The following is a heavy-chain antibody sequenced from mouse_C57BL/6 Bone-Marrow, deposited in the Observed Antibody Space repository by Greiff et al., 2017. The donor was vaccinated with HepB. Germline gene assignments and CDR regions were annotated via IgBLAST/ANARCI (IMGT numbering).Heavy chain of an antibody. J-gene: IGHJ4*01. V-gene: IGHV1-53*01. CDR3: GRKGAQAIEMDY. CDR1: GYTFTSYW. D-gene: IGHD3-2*02. Sequence: QVQLQQPGTELVQPGASVKLSCKASGYTFTSYWMHWVKQRPGQGLEWIGNINPSNGGTHYNEKFKSKATLTVDKSSSTAYMQLSSLTSEDSAVYYGGRKGAQAIEMDYWGKGTSVTVSS. CDR2: INPSNGGT.